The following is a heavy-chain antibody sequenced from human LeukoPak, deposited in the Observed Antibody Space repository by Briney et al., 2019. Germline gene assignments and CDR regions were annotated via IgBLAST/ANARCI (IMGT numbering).Heavy chain of an antibody. CDR2: IYSGGST. J-gene: IGHJ4*02. Sequence: GGSLRLSCAASGFTVSSNYMSWVRQAPGKGLEWVSVIYSGGSTYYADSVKGRFTISRDNSKNTLYLQMNSLRAEDTAVYYCASSLGYCSGGSCSGGFSYWGQGTLVTVSS. D-gene: IGHD2-15*01. CDR1: GFTVSSNY. CDR3: ASSLGYCSGGSCSGGFSY. V-gene: IGHV3-53*01.